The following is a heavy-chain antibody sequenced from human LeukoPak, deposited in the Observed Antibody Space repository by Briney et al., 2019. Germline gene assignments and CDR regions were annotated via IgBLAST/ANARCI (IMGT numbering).Heavy chain of an antibody. V-gene: IGHV1-2*02. CDR2: IRPMTGDT. Sequence: ASVMVSCKASGYNFRAYYIHWVRQAPGQGLEWLGYIRPMTGDTNYAQKFQDRVTFSMDTSTATAYMELRRLRSDDTAFYYCGRGVQSFDPWGQGTLVTVSS. CDR3: GRGVQSFDP. CDR1: GYNFRAYY. J-gene: IGHJ5*02.